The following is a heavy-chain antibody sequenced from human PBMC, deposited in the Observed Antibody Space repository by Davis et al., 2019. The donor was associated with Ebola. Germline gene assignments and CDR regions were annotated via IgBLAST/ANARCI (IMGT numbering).Heavy chain of an antibody. CDR1: GFGFSGSS. J-gene: IGHJ3*02. V-gene: IGHV3-48*02. CDR3: ARGRDYAFDI. CDR2: ISVGTGAI. Sequence: PGGSLRLSCAASGFGFSGSSMNWVRRAPGKGLVWVSHISVGTGAIEYADSVKGRFTMSRDNAKSSLYLHMNSLRDEDTAVYYCARGRDYAFDIWGQGTMVTVSS. D-gene: IGHD2-21*02.